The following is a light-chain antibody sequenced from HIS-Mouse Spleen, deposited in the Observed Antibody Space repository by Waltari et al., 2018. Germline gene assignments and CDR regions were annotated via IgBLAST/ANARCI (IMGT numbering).Light chain of an antibody. Sequence: QSALTPPASVSGSPGQSIPISCPGTSSDVGGYNSVPRYQQHPGKAPKLMIYEVSNRPSGVSNRFSGSKSGNTASLTISGLQAEDEADYYCSSYTSSSTLVFGGGTKLTVL. J-gene: IGLJ3*02. CDR3: SSYTSSSTLV. V-gene: IGLV2-14*01. CDR2: EVS. CDR1: SSDVGGYNS.